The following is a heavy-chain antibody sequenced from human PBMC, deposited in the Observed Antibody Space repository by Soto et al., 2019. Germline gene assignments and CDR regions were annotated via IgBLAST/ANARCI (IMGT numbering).Heavy chain of an antibody. CDR2: LSGSGDST. CDR1: GFSFSSYA. D-gene: IGHD1-1*01. J-gene: IGHJ4*02. V-gene: IGHV3-23*01. Sequence: EVQLLESGGGLVQPGGSLRLSCADSGFSFSSYAMNWVRQAPGKGLEWVSVLSGSGDSTAYADSVKGPFTISRDKSKHTLSLQLHSLRPEDKALDYCTKRETGSYFDDWGQGTLVTVSS. CDR3: TKRETGSYFDD.